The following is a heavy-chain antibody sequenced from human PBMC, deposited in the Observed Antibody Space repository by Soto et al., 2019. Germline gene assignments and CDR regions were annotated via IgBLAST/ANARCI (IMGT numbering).Heavy chain of an antibody. Sequence: SETLSLTCTVSGGSISSYYWSWIRQPPGKGLEWIGYIYYSGSTNYNPSLKSRVTISVDTSKNQFSLKLSSVTAADTAMYYCARLFYEYSSSSVLRGYYYYMDVWGKGTTVTVSS. J-gene: IGHJ6*03. CDR3: ARLFYEYSSSSVLRGYYYYMDV. CDR1: GGSISSYY. CDR2: IYYSGST. D-gene: IGHD6-6*01. V-gene: IGHV4-59*13.